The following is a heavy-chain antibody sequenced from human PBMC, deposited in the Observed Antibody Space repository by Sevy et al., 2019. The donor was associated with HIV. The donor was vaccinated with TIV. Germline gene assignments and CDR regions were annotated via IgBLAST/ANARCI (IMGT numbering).Heavy chain of an antibody. J-gene: IGHJ5*02. Sequence: GGSLRLSCAASGFTFSSFAMSWVRQAPGKGLEWVSAIIGSGGSTNYADSVKGRFTISIDNSKNTLYLQMNSLRGEDTAVYYCAKGGIWSPPTWFDPWGQGTLVTVSS. CDR3: AKGGIWSPPTWFDP. CDR1: GFTFSSFA. V-gene: IGHV3-23*01. CDR2: IIGSGGST. D-gene: IGHD3-3*01.